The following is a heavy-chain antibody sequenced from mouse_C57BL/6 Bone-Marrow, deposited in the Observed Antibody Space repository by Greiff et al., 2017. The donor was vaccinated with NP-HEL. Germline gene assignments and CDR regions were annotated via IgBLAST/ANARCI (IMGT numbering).Heavy chain of an antibody. CDR2: ISSGSSTI. CDR3: ARPLVLRYLWYFDV. CDR1: GFTFSDYG. J-gene: IGHJ1*03. D-gene: IGHD1-1*01. V-gene: IGHV5-17*01. Sequence: EVKLMESGGGLVKPGGSLKLSCAASGFTFSDYGMHWVRQAPEKGLEWVAYISSGSSTIYYADTVKGRFTISRDNAKNTLFLQMTSLRSEDTAMYYCARPLVLRYLWYFDVWGTGTTVTVSS.